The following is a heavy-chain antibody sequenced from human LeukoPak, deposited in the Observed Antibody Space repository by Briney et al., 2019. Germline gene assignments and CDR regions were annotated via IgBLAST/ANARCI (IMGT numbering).Heavy chain of an antibody. V-gene: IGHV3-30*18. CDR3: AKFPVTDDAFDI. D-gene: IGHD5-18*01. Sequence: GGSLRLSCAASGFTFSSYGMRWVRQAPGKGLEWVAVISYDGSNKYYADSVKGRFTISRDNSKNTLYLQMNSLRAEDTAVYYCAKFPVTDDAFDIWGQGTMVTVSS. J-gene: IGHJ3*02. CDR1: GFTFSSYG. CDR2: ISYDGSNK.